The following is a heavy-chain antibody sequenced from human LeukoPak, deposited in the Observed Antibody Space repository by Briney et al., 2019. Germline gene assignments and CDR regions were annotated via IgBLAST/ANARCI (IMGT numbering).Heavy chain of an antibody. Sequence: SETLSLTCAVYGGTFSGYYWSWIRQPPGKGLEWRGVINHSGSTNYNPSLKRRVNISVDTSKNQFSLKLSSVTAADTAVYYCARGNPYYDFWSGYSNWFDPWGQGTLVTVSS. CDR2: INHSGST. CDR3: ARGNPYYDFWSGYSNWFDP. V-gene: IGHV4-34*01. J-gene: IGHJ5*02. CDR1: GGTFSGYY. D-gene: IGHD3-3*01.